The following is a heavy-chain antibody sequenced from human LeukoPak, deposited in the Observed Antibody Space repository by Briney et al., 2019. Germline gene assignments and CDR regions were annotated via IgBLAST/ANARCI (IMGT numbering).Heavy chain of an antibody. D-gene: IGHD2-2*01. CDR2: IYYSGST. CDR3: ARLAPAAMVYYYGMDV. V-gene: IGHV4-39*01. CDR1: GGSISSSSYY. Sequence: SETLSLTCTVSGGSISSSSYYWGWIRQPPGKGLEWIGSIYYSGSTYYNPSLKSRVTISVDTSKNQFSLKLSSVTAADTAVYYCARLAPAAMVYYYGMDVWGQGTTVTVSS. J-gene: IGHJ6*02.